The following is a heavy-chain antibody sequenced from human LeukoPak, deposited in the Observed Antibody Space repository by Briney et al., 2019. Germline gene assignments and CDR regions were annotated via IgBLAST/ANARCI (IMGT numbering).Heavy chain of an antibody. CDR2: IRGSGAGA. D-gene: IGHD1-26*01. CDR3: AKEGSGSFSDY. Sequence: GGTLRLSCVASGFTFSSYGMNWVRQAPGKGLEWVSAIRGSGAGAYYADSVKGRFTISRDNSKNTLYLQLNSLRAEDTAVYYCAKEGSGSFSDYWGQGTLVTVSS. CDR1: GFTFSSYG. J-gene: IGHJ4*02. V-gene: IGHV3-23*01.